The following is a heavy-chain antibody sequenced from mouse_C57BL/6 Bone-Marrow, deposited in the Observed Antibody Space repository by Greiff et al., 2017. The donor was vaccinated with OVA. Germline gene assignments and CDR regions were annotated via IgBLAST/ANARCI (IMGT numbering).Heavy chain of an antibody. D-gene: IGHD1-1*01. J-gene: IGHJ2*01. CDR1: GYTFTDYY. V-gene: IGHV1-76*01. CDR2: IYPGSGNT. Sequence: VQGVESGAELVRPGASVKLSCKASGYTFTDYYINWVKQRPGQGLEWIARIYPGSGNTYYNEKFKGKATLTAEKSSSTAYMQLSSLTSEDSAVYFCAREDFYYYGSSYVYFDYWGQGTTLTVSS. CDR3: AREDFYYYGSSYVYFDY.